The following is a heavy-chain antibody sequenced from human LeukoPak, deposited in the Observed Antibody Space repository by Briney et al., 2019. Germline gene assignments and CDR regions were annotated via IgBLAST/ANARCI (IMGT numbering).Heavy chain of an antibody. CDR3: ARGRSTMRTDV. Sequence: ASVKVSCKDSGYTFISYDINWVRQATGRGLEWMGWMNPSSGSTGNAQKFQGRVTITRNTSISTAYMELSTLRSEDTAVYYCARGRSTMRTDVWGKGTTVTVSS. D-gene: IGHD3-22*01. V-gene: IGHV1-8*03. J-gene: IGHJ6*04. CDR2: MNPSSGST. CDR1: GYTFISYD.